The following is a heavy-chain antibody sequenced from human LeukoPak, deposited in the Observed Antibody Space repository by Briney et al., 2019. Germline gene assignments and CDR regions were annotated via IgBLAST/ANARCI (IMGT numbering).Heavy chain of an antibody. CDR2: IIPIFGTA. V-gene: IGHV1-69*05. CDR3: ARDSGNYYDSSGPTLDY. CDR1: GGTFSSYA. D-gene: IGHD3-22*01. J-gene: IGHJ4*02. Sequence: ASVRVSCKASGGTFSSYAISWVRQAPGQGLEWMGGIIPIFGTANYAQKFQGRVTITTDESTSTAYMELSSLRSEDTAVYYCARDSGNYYDSSGPTLDYWGQGTLVTVSS.